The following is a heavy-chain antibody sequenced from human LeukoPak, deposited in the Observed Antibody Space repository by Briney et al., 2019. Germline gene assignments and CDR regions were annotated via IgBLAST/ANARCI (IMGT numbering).Heavy chain of an antibody. J-gene: IGHJ6*03. Sequence: GGSLRLSCAASVFAFSNYAMNWVRQAPGKGLEWVSTISGSGGRTYYADSVKGRFTISRDNSKNTLFLQMNSLRPEDTALYYCAKYPGGFTGIVNYYHMDAWGKGTTVTVSS. CDR1: VFAFSNYA. CDR2: ISGSGGRT. D-gene: IGHD1-26*01. V-gene: IGHV3-23*01. CDR3: AKYPGGFTGIVNYYHMDA.